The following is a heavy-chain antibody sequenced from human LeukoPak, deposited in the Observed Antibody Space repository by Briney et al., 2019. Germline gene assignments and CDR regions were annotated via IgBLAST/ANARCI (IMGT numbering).Heavy chain of an antibody. Sequence: SETLSLTCTVSGGSISSSSYYWGWIRQPPGKGLEWIGSIYYSGSTYYNPSLKSRVTISVDTSKNQFFLKLSSVTAADTAVYYCARAGYCSSTSCNNWFDPWGQGTLVTVSS. CDR1: GGSISSSSYY. V-gene: IGHV4-39*01. CDR2: IYYSGST. J-gene: IGHJ5*02. D-gene: IGHD2-2*01. CDR3: ARAGYCSSTSCNNWFDP.